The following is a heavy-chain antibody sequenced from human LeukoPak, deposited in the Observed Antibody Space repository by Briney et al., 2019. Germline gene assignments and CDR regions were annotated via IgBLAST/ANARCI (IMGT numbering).Heavy chain of an antibody. CDR2: ISYDGSNK. Sequence: SGGSLRLSCAASGFTFSSYAMHWVRQAPGKGLEWVAVISYDGSNKYYADSVKGRFTISRGNSKNTLYLQMNSLRAEDTAVYYCARGDVAVAGPLDYWGQGTLVTVSS. CDR3: ARGDVAVAGPLDY. J-gene: IGHJ4*02. CDR1: GFTFSSYA. V-gene: IGHV3-30-3*01. D-gene: IGHD6-19*01.